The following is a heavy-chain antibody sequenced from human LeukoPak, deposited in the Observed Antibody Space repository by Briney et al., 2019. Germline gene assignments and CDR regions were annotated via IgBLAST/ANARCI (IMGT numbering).Heavy chain of an antibody. J-gene: IGHJ4*02. CDR1: GYTFTSYA. Sequence: ASVKVSCKASGYTFTSYAIQWVRQAPGQRLEWMGWINAGNGNTKYSQKFQGRVTITTDTSASTAYMELSSLRSEDTAVYYCARVGAAAGPYYFDYWGQGTLVTVSS. D-gene: IGHD6-13*01. CDR2: INAGNGNT. V-gene: IGHV1-3*01. CDR3: ARVGAAAGPYYFDY.